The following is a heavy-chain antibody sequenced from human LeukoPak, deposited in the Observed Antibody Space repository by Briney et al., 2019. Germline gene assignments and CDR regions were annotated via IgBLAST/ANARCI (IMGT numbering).Heavy chain of an antibody. V-gene: IGHV3-23*01. CDR3: ATQTWGIAVAEAFDI. J-gene: IGHJ3*02. CDR1: GFTFSSYA. Sequence: GGSLRLSCAASGFTFSSYAMSWVRQAPGKGLEWVSAISGSGGSTYYADSVRGRFTISRDNSKNTLYLQMNSLRAEDTAVYYCATQTWGIAVAEAFDIWGQGTMVTVSS. CDR2: ISGSGGST. D-gene: IGHD6-19*01.